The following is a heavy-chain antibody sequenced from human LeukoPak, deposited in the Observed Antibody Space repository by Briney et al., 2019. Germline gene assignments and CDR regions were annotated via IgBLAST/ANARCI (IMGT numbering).Heavy chain of an antibody. CDR2: IYSGGDT. J-gene: IGHJ4*02. V-gene: IGHV3-66*01. CDR1: GFTVSSNY. D-gene: IGHD6-19*01. CDR3: AKERSLEIAVAGTVFDY. Sequence: GGSLRLSCAASGFTVSSNYMGWVRQAPGKGPEWVSVIYSGGDTYYADSVKGRFTISRENSKNMIYLEMSSLKAEDTAVYYCAKERSLEIAVAGTVFDYWGQGTLVTVSS.